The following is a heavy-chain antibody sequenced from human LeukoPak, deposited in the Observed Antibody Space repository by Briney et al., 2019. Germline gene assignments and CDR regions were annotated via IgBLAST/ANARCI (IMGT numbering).Heavy chain of an antibody. V-gene: IGHV3-21*01. J-gene: IGHJ4*02. CDR2: ISSSSSYI. CDR3: ARDVLSGGSPTLFDY. Sequence: KPGGSLRLSCAASGFTFSSYAMNWVRQAPGKGLEWVSSISSSSSYIYYADSVKGRLTISRDNAKNSLYLQMNSLRAEDTAVYYCARDVLSGGSPTLFDYWGQGTLVTVSS. D-gene: IGHD2-15*01. CDR1: GFTFSSYA.